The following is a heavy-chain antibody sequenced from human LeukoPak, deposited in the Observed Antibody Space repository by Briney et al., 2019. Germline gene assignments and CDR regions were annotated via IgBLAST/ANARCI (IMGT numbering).Heavy chain of an antibody. Sequence: PSETLSLTCTVSGGSISSYYWSWIRQPPGKGLEWIGYIYYSGSTNYNPSLKSRVTISVDTSKNQFSLKLSSVTAADTAVYYCARTFRVVPAAIINWFDPWGQGTLVTVSS. V-gene: IGHV4-59*01. J-gene: IGHJ5*02. CDR3: ARTFRVVPAAIINWFDP. CDR2: IYYSGST. CDR1: GGSISSYY. D-gene: IGHD2-2*01.